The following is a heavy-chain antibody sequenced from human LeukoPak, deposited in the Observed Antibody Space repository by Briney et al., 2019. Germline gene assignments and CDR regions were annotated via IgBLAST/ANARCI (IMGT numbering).Heavy chain of an antibody. CDR1: GGSISSYY. V-gene: IGHV4-59*01. Sequence: SETLSLTCTVSGGSISSYYWSWIRQPPGKGLEWIGYIYYSGSTNYNPSLKSRVTISVDTSKNQFSLKLSSVTAADTAVYYCARGSGWNSFDPWGQGTLVTVSS. J-gene: IGHJ5*02. CDR2: IYYSGST. CDR3: ARGSGWNSFDP. D-gene: IGHD6-19*01.